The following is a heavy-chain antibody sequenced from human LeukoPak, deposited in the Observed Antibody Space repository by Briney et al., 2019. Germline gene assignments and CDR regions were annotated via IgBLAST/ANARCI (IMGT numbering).Heavy chain of an antibody. V-gene: IGHV4-39*02. CDR1: GGSISSSKYY. CDR2: MYYSGNT. Sequence: SETLSLTCAVSGGSISSSKYYWGWIRQPPGRGLEWIGSMYYSGNTYYNPSLKSRVTMSVDTSKNQFSLKLTSVTAADTAVYYCARDGRLRFGRYMDVWGKGTTVTVSS. J-gene: IGHJ6*03. CDR3: ARDGRLRFGRYMDV. D-gene: IGHD3-3*01.